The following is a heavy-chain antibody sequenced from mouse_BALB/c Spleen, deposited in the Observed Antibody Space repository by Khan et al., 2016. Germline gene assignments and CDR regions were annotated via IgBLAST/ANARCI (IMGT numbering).Heavy chain of an antibody. V-gene: IGHV3-5*02. Sequence: EVQLQESGPGLVKPSQTVSLTCTVTGISITTGNYRWSWIRQFPGNKLEWIGYIYYSGTITYNPSLTSRTTITRDTSKNQFFLEMNSLTAEDTATYYCARKDYYGNYFYYWGQGTTLTVSS. J-gene: IGHJ2*01. CDR3: ARKDYYGNYFYY. D-gene: IGHD2-1*01. CDR2: IYYSGTI. CDR1: GISITTGNYR.